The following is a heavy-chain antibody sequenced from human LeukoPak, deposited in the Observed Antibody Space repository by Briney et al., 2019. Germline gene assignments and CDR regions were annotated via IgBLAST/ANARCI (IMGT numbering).Heavy chain of an antibody. CDR1: GYTFTGYY. V-gene: IGHV1-2*02. J-gene: IGHJ4*02. CDR2: INPNSGGT. Sequence: AASVKVSCKASGYTFTGYYMHWVRQAPGQGLEWMGWINPNSGGTNYAQKFQGRVTMTRDTSISTAYMELSRLRSDDTAVYYCAREHCSGGSCYSRLDYWGQGTLVTVSS. D-gene: IGHD2-15*01. CDR3: AREHCSGGSCYSRLDY.